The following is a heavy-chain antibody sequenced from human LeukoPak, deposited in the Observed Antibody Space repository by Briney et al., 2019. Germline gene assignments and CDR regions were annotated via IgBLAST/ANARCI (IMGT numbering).Heavy chain of an antibody. V-gene: IGHV3-30*02. Sequence: QPGGSLRLSCAASGFTFSSYGMHWVRQAPGKGLEGVAFIRYDGSNKYYADSVKGRFTISRDNSKNTLYLQMNSLRAEDTAVYYCAKDRKSGSKKVYYFDYWGQGTLVTVSS. J-gene: IGHJ4*02. D-gene: IGHD1-26*01. CDR1: GFTFSSYG. CDR2: IRYDGSNK. CDR3: AKDRKSGSKKVYYFDY.